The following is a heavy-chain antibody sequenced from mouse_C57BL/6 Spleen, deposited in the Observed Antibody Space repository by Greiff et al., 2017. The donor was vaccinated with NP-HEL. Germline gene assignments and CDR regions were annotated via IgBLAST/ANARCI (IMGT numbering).Heavy chain of an antibody. D-gene: IGHD2-12*01. Sequence: QVQLQQPGAELVKPGASVKLSCKASGYTFTCYWMHWVKQRPGQGLEWIGLIHPNSGSTNYNEKFKSKATLTVDKSSSTAYMQRSSLTSEDSAVYYCARGGIRQDRYYDVWGTGTTVTVAS. CDR2: IHPNSGST. J-gene: IGHJ1*03. V-gene: IGHV1-64*01. CDR1: GYTFTCYW. CDR3: ARGGIRQDRYYDV.